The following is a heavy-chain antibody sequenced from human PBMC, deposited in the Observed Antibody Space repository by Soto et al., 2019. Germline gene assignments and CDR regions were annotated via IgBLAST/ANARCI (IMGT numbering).Heavy chain of an antibody. D-gene: IGHD2-15*01. CDR2: ISGSGGST. J-gene: IGHJ4*02. CDR3: ARGRLAATSYFDY. CDR1: GFTFSSYV. Sequence: EVQLLESGGGLVQPGGSLRLSCAASGFTFSSYVMSWVRQAPGKGLEWVSAISGSGGSTYYADSVKGRFTISRDNSKNTLYLQMNSLRAEDTAVYYCARGRLAATSYFDYWGQGTLVTVSS. V-gene: IGHV3-23*01.